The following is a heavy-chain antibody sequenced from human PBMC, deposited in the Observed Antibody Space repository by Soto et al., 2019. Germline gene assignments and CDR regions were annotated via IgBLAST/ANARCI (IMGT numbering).Heavy chain of an antibody. Sequence: GASVKVSCKASGYTFTSYAMHWVRQAPGQGLEWMGIINPSGGSTVYAQKFQGRVTMTRDTSTSTVYMEMSSLRSEDTAVYYCARVNTAMAEPFDYWGQGTPVTVS. D-gene: IGHD5-18*01. V-gene: IGHV1-46*01. J-gene: IGHJ4*02. CDR3: ARVNTAMAEPFDY. CDR1: GYTFTSYA. CDR2: INPSGGST.